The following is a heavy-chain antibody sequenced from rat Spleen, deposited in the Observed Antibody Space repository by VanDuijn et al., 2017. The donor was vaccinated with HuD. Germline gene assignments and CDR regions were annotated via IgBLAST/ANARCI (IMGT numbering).Heavy chain of an antibody. Sequence: EVQLVESGGGLVQPGRSLKLSCAASGFTFSNYGMHWIRQTPTKGLEWVASISTGGGNTYYRDSVKGRFTISRDNAKSTLYLQMNSLRSEDTATYYCTRDRKQLSATDWYFDFWGPGTMVTVSS. J-gene: IGHJ1*01. CDR1: GFTFSNYG. CDR2: ISTGGGNT. V-gene: IGHV5-19*01. CDR3: TRDRKQLSATDWYFDF. D-gene: IGHD1-10*01.